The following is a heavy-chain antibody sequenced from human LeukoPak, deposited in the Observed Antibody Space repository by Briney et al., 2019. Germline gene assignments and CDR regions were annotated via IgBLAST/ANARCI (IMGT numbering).Heavy chain of an antibody. V-gene: IGHV3-48*03. CDR2: VSSSSSTI. CDR3: ARAFQELPQLYYYYYMDV. J-gene: IGHJ6*03. CDR1: GFTFSSYE. Sequence: GGSLTLYCAASGFTFSSYEMNWVRQAPGKGLEWVSYVSSSSSTIYYEDSVKGRFTTSRDNAKNSLYLRLNSLRAEDTAVYYCARAFQELPQLYYYYYMDVWGKGTTVTVSS. D-gene: IGHD6-13*01.